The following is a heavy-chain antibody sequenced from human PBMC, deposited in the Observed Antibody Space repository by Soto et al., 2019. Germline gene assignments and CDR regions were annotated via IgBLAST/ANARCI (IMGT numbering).Heavy chain of an antibody. CDR1: EGTFNSYA. D-gene: IGHD6-13*01. CDR3: ASGASRWYPYFFDS. Sequence: QAQVVQSGAEVRKPGSSVKLSCKASEGTFNSYAIAWVRQAPGQGLEWMGGIIPYYNTLNYAQKFQYRVIITADDSTNTVYMELSSLRSDDTAVYFCASGASRWYPYFFDSWAQGTLVTVSS. V-gene: IGHV1-69*01. J-gene: IGHJ4*02. CDR2: IIPYYNTL.